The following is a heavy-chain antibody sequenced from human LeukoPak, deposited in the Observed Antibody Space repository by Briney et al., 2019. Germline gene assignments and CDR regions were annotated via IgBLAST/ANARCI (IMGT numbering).Heavy chain of an antibody. V-gene: IGHV4-34*01. D-gene: IGHD6-19*01. Sequence: SETLSLTCAVYGGSFSGYYWSWIRQPPGKGLEWIGEINHSGSTNYNPSLKSRVTISVDTSKNQFSLKLSSVTAADTAVYYCARRVSGWHHNWFDPWGQGTLVTVSS. CDR3: ARRVSGWHHNWFDP. J-gene: IGHJ5*02. CDR2: INHSGST. CDR1: GGSFSGYY.